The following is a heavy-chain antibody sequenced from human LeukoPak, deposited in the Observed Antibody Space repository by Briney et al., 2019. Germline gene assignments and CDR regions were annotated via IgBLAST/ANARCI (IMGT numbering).Heavy chain of an antibody. J-gene: IGHJ4*02. CDR1: GGSISSSNW. D-gene: IGHD5-12*01. CDR2: IYHSGST. CDR3: ARARGYSGYELDY. V-gene: IGHV4-4*02. Sequence: SETLSLTCAVSGGSISSSNWWSWVRQPPGKGLEWIGEIYHSGSTNYNPSLKSRVTISVDKSKNQFSLKLSSVTAADTAVYYCARARGYSGYELDYWGQGTPVTVSS.